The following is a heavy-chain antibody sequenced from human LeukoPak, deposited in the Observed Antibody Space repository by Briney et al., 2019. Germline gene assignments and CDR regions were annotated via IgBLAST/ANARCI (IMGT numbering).Heavy chain of an antibody. CDR2: IFTSGST. V-gene: IGHV4-4*07. Sequence: SESLSLTCTVSGGSISSYYWSWIRQPPGKGLEWIGRIFTSGSTNYKPSLKSRFTMSVDTSKNQFSLKLSSVTAADTAVYYCARSQGYYDSSGYRRLDNWGQGTLVTV. D-gene: IGHD3-22*01. CDR1: GGSISSYY. CDR3: ARSQGYYDSSGYRRLDN. J-gene: IGHJ4*02.